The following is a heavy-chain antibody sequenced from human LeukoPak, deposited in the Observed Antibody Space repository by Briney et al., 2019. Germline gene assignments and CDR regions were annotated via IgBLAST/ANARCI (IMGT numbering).Heavy chain of an antibody. V-gene: IGHV1-2*02. J-gene: IGHJ6*03. Sequence: GASVKASCKASGYTFTGYYMHWVRQAPGQGLEWMGWINPNSGGTNYAQRFQGRVTMTRDTSISTAYMELRSLRSDDTAVYYCARTVVVLAAPMDVWGKGATVTVSS. D-gene: IGHD2-2*01. CDR3: ARTVVVLAAPMDV. CDR1: GYTFTGYY. CDR2: INPNSGGT.